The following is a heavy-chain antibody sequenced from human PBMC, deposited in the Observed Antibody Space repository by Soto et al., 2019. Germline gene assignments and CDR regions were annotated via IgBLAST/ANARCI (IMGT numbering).Heavy chain of an antibody. CDR1: GYTFTSYG. CDR3: ARDGQWLVPDY. D-gene: IGHD6-19*01. J-gene: IGHJ4*02. CDR2: ISAYNGNT. V-gene: IGHV1-18*01. Sequence: QVQLVQSGAEVKKPGASVKVSCKASGYTFTSYGISWVRQAPGQGLEWMGWISAYNGNTNYAQKLQGRVTMTPDTSTSTAYRELRILRSADTAVYYWARDGQWLVPDYWGQGTLVTVSS.